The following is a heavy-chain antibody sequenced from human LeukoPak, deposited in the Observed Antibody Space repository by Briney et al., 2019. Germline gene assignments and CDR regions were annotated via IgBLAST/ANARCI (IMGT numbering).Heavy chain of an antibody. J-gene: IGHJ6*03. CDR2: TNWDGAST. D-gene: IGHD2-2*01. V-gene: IGHV3-20*04. CDR3: GRVYCSTTSCYDYYDYYMDV. CDR1: GFRFDDYG. Sequence: GGSLRLSCAASGFRFDDYGMSWGRHVPGKGLEWGSGTNWDGASTGYADSVKGRFTISRNNVKNFLYLQMNSLRVEDTALYFCGRVYCSTTSCYDYYDYYMDVWGKGTTVTVSS.